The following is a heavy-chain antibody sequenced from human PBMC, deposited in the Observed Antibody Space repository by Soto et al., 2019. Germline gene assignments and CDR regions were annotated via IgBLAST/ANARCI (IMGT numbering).Heavy chain of an antibody. D-gene: IGHD3-16*01. V-gene: IGHV1-18*01. CDR2: ISAYNGNT. Sequence: ASVKVSCKASGYTFTSYGISWVRQAPGQGLEWMGWISAYNGNTNYAQKLQGWVTMTRDTSISTAYMELSRLRSDDTAVYYCASALHLGSFDYWGQGTLVTVSS. CDR1: GYTFTSYG. J-gene: IGHJ4*02. CDR3: ASALHLGSFDY.